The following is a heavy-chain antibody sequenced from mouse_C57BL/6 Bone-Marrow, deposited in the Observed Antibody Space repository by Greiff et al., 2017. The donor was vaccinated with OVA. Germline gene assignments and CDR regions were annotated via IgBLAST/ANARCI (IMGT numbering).Heavy chain of an antibody. CDR1: GYTFTSYG. V-gene: IGHV1-81*01. Sequence: VKLVESGAELARPGASVKLSCKASGYTFTSYGISWVKQRTGQGLEWIGEIYPRSGNTYYNEKFKGKATLTADKSSSTAYMELRSLTSEDSAVYFCARRYYGSARYYFDYWGQGTTLTVSS. CDR3: ARRYYGSARYYFDY. D-gene: IGHD1-1*01. CDR2: IYPRSGNT. J-gene: IGHJ2*01.